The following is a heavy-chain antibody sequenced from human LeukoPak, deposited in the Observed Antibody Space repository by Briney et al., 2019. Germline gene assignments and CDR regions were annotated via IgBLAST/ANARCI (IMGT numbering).Heavy chain of an antibody. J-gene: IGHJ3*02. CDR3: ARHESGSYLSAFDI. CDR2: IYHSGST. CDR1: GGSISSGGYS. Sequence: SETLSLTCAVSGGSISSGGYSWSWIRQPPGKGLEWIGYIYHSGSTYYNPSLKSRVTISVDTSKNQFSLKLSSVTAADTAVYYCARHESGSYLSAFDIWGQGTMVTVSS. D-gene: IGHD1-26*01. V-gene: IGHV4-30-2*03.